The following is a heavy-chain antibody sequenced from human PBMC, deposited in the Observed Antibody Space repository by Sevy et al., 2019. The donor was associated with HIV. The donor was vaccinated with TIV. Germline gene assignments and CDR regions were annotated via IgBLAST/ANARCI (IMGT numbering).Heavy chain of an antibody. J-gene: IGHJ4*02. Sequence: SETLSLTCTVSGGSIGSNSFYWGWIRQPPGKELEWIGTVSYGGSTYYNPSLRSRVTISVDGSKKQVSLKLSSVTAADTAVYYCARQKVRSAYYYDTSGRQGKADFDSWGQGTLVTVSS. CDR1: GGSIGSNSFY. CDR3: ARQKVRSAYYYDTSGRQGKADFDS. D-gene: IGHD3-22*01. CDR2: VSYGGST. V-gene: IGHV4-39*01.